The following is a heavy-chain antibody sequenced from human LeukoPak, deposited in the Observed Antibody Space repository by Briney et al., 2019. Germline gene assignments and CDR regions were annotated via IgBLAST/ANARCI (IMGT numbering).Heavy chain of an antibody. J-gene: IGHJ5*02. CDR2: IYSGGST. CDR3: ARDPGNWFDP. V-gene: IGHV3-66*01. Sequence: GGSLRLSCAASGFTVSNSYMSWVRQAPGKGLEWVSVIYSGGSTYYADSVKGRFTISRGNSKNTLYLQMNSLRAEDTAVYYCARDPGNWFDPWGQGTLVTVSS. CDR1: GFTVSNSY.